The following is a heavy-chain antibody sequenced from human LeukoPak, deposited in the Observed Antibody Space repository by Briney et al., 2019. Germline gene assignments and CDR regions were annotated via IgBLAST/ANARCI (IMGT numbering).Heavy chain of an antibody. CDR3: ARDLLGVIIPSY. V-gene: IGHV3-66*02. CDR1: GFTVSSNY. J-gene: IGHJ4*02. D-gene: IGHD3-3*01. Sequence: GGPLRLSCAASGFTVSSNYMSWVRQAPGKGLEWVSVIYSGGSTYYADSVKGRFTISRDNSKNTLYLQMNSLRAEDTAVYYCARDLLGVIIPSYWGQGTLVTVSS. CDR2: IYSGGST.